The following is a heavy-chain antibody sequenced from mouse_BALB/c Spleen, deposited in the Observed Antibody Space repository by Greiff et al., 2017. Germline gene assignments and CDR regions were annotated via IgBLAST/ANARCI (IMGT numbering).Heavy chain of an antibody. J-gene: IGHJ2*01. CDR3: ARVLRPLYDFDY. CDR1: GFSLTGYG. Sequence: VQRVESGPGLVAPSQSLSITCTVSGFSLTGYGVNWVRQPPGKGLEWLGMIWGDGSTDYNSALKSRLSISKDNSKCQVFLKMNRLQTDDTARYYCARVLRPLYDFDYWGQGTTVTVSS. CDR2: IWGDGST. D-gene: IGHD1-2*01. V-gene: IGHV2-6-7*01.